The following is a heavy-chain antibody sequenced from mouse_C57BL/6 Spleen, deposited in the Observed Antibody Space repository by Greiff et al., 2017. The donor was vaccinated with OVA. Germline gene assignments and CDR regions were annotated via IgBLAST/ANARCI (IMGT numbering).Heavy chain of an antibody. J-gene: IGHJ4*01. CDR1: GYTFTSYW. CDR3: AREEGYYGRGAMDY. Sequence: VQLQQPGAELVKPGASVKMSCKASGYTFTSYWITWVKQRPGQGLEWIGDIYPGSGSTNYNEKFKSKATLTVDTSSSTAYMQLSSLTSEDSAVYYWAREEGYYGRGAMDYRGQGTSVTVSS. D-gene: IGHD1-1*01. CDR2: IYPGSGST. V-gene: IGHV1-55*01.